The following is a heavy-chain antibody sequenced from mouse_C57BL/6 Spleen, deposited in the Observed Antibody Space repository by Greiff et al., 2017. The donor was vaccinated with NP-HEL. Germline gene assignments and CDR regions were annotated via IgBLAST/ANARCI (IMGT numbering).Heavy chain of an antibody. J-gene: IGHJ3*01. CDR2: INYDGSST. D-gene: IGHD1-1*02. Sequence: EVMLVESEGGLVQPGSSMKLSCTASGFTFSDYYMAWVRQVPEKGLEWVANINYDGSSTYYLDSLKSRFIISRDNAKNILYLQMSSLKSEDTATYYCAREGTYGWFAYWGQGTLVTVSA. CDR3: AREGTYGWFAY. CDR1: GFTFSDYY. V-gene: IGHV5-16*01.